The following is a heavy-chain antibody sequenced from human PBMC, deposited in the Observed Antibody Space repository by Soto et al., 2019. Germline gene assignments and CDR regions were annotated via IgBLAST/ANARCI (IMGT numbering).Heavy chain of an antibody. Sequence: SVKVSCKASGGTFSSYAISWVRQAPGQGLEWMGGIIPIFGTANYAQKFQGRVTITADESTSTAYMELSSLRSEETAVYYCARVVYCSSTSCYPTYYYYGMDVWGQGTTVTVSS. V-gene: IGHV1-69*13. J-gene: IGHJ6*02. D-gene: IGHD2-2*01. CDR2: IIPIFGTA. CDR3: ARVVYCSSTSCYPTYYYYGMDV. CDR1: GGTFSSYA.